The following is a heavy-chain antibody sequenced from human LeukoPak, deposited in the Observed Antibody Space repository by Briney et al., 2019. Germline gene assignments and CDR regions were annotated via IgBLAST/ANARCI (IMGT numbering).Heavy chain of an antibody. D-gene: IGHD3-10*02. J-gene: IGHJ4*01. CDR3: AKAGSYVPYRYYFDY. CDR1: GFTFSSYA. CDR2: ISSSGGST. V-gene: IGHV3-23*01. Sequence: GGSLTLSCAASGFTFSSYALSWVRQAPGKGLEWVSAISSSGGSTYYADSVKGRFTISRDNSKNTLYLQMSSLRADDTAVYYCAKAGSYVPYRYYFDYWGHGTLVTVSS.